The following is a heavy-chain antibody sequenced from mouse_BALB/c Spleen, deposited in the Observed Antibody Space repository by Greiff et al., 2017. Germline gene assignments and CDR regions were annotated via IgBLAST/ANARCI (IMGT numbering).Heavy chain of an antibody. J-gene: IGHJ3*01. CDR3: ARFSYGNYAWFAY. CDR2: IDPFNGGT. Sequence: SGPELMKPGASVKISCKASGYSFTSYYMHWVKQSHGKSLEWIGYIDPFNGGTSYNQKFKGKATLTVDKSSSTAYMHLSSLTSEDSAVYYCARFSYGNYAWFAYWGQGTLVTVSA. D-gene: IGHD2-1*01. CDR1: GYSFTSYY. V-gene: IGHV1S135*01.